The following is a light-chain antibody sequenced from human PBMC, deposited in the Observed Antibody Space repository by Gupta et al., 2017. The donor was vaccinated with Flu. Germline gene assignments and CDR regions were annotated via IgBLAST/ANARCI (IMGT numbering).Light chain of an antibody. V-gene: IGLV1-44*01. CDR1: SSNIGSNT. Sequence: QSVLTQQPSASATPGQWFTTPSSGSSSNIGSNTVNWYQQRPGTAPKLLIYSNNQRPSGVPDRFSGSKSGTSASLASSGLQSEDEADYYCAAWDDSLNGLFGGGTKLTVL. CDR3: AAWDDSLNGL. CDR2: SNN. J-gene: IGLJ2*01.